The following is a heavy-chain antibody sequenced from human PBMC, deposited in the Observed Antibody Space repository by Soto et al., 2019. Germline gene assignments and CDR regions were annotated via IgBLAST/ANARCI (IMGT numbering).Heavy chain of an antibody. V-gene: IGHV1-69*13. J-gene: IGHJ4*02. CDR2: IIPIFGTA. Sequence: GPSVKVSCKASGGTFSSYAISWVRQAPGQGLEWMGGIIPIFGTANYAQKFQGRVTITADESTSTAYMELSSLRSEDTAVYYCARARVVVTAISAYYFDYWGQGTLVTVS. CDR3: ARARVVVTAISAYYFDY. CDR1: GGTFSSYA. D-gene: IGHD2-21*02.